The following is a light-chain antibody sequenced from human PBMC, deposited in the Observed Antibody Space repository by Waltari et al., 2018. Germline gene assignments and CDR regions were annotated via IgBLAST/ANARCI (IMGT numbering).Light chain of an antibody. CDR1: QSISTW. V-gene: IGKV1-5*03. Sequence: DIQMTQTPSTLSASVGDTVTITCRASQSISTWLAWYQQKPGKPPKLLIYKSSSLESGVPPRFSGSGSGTEFALTISSLQPDDFGSYFCQHYYGESYTFGPGTNLEIK. J-gene: IGKJ2*01. CDR2: KSS. CDR3: QHYYGESYT.